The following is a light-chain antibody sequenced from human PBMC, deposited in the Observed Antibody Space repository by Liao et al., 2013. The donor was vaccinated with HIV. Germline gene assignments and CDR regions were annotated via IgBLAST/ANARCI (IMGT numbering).Light chain of an antibody. CDR2: YNN. Sequence: SYEVTQSPSVSVAPGKTARITCGGHNIGDESVHWYQQKPGQAPVLVISYNNDRPSGIPERFSGSNSGNTATLTISGTQAMDEADYYCQAWDSSTPLYVFGTGTKVTVL. J-gene: IGLJ1*01. V-gene: IGLV3-21*01. CDR1: NIGDES. CDR3: QAWDSSTPLYV.